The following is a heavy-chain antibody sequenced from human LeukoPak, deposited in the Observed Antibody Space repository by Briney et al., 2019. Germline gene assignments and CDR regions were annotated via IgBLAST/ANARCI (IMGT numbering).Heavy chain of an antibody. Sequence: GGSLRLSCAASGFTFSRNAMNWVRQAPGKGLEWVSFISSSSNYMSYADSVKGRFTISRDNAKNSLYLQMNSLRAEDTAVYYCAKDSNGWYQRGSNYFDYWGQGTLVTVSS. CDR1: GFTFSRNA. CDR3: AKDSNGWYQRGSNYFDY. V-gene: IGHV3-21*01. D-gene: IGHD6-19*01. CDR2: ISSSSNYM. J-gene: IGHJ4*02.